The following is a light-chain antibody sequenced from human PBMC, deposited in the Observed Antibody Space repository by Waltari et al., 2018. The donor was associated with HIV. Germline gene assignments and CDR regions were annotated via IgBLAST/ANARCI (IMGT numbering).Light chain of an antibody. CDR2: GAS. J-gene: IGKJ5*01. V-gene: IGKV3-15*01. CDR1: QSVYTN. Sequence: EIVMTQSPATLSVSPGDTATLSCSASQSVYTNVAWYQQKSGQAPRILICGASTRAIGIPVRFSGSGSGMEFSLTISSLQSEDFAVCFCQQNHDWPPTTFGQGTRLEIK. CDR3: QQNHDWPPTT.